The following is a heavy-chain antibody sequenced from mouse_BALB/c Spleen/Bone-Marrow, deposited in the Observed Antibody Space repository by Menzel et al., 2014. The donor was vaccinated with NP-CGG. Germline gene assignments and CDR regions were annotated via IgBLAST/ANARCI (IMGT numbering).Heavy chain of an antibody. CDR2: ISSGSSTI. CDR1: GFTFXSFG. V-gene: IGHV5-17*02. J-gene: IGHJ2*01. D-gene: IGHD4-1*01. CDR3: TRGGNWDDFDY. Sequence: EVMLVESGGGLVQPGGSRKLSCAASGFTFXSFGMHWVRQTPEKGLEWVAYISSGSSTIYYADTVKGRFTISRDNPKDTLFLQVTSLRSEDTAMYYCTRGGNWDDFDYWGQGTTPTVSS.